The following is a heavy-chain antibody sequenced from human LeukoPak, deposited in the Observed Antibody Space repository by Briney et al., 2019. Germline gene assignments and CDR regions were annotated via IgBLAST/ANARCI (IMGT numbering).Heavy chain of an antibody. V-gene: IGHV4-4*07. CDR1: GVSISDYY. CDR3: ARTHCVGGSCDKFDP. CDR2: FYASGPT. J-gene: IGHJ5*02. Sequence: SAALSLTCTVSGVSISDYYWSWIRQPAGKGLEWIGRFYASGPTYYNPSLRSRVTLSIDTSKNQVSLKPSSVTAADTAIYYCARTHCVGGSCDKFDPWGPGTLVTVSS. D-gene: IGHD2-15*01.